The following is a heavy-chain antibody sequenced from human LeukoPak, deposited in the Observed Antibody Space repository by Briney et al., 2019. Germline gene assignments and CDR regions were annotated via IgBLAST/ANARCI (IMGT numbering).Heavy chain of an antibody. CDR1: GGSISSYS. CDR2: FYTSGTT. J-gene: IGHJ2*01. Sequence: SETLYLTCNVSGGSISSYSWNWIRQPPGKGLEWIGRFYTSGTTKYNPSLKSRVTMSIDTSKNQVSLKMRSVTAADTAVYYCARTVVTLDWYFDLWGRGTLVSVSS. CDR3: ARTVVTLDWYFDL. D-gene: IGHD4-23*01. V-gene: IGHV4-4*07.